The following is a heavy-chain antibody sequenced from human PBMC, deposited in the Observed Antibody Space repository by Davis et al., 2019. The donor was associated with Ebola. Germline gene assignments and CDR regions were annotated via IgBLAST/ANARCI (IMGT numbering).Heavy chain of an antibody. J-gene: IGHJ6*04. CDR2: ISWNSGSI. Sequence: PGGSLRLSCAASGFTFDDYAMHWVRQAPGKGLEWVSGISWNSGSIGYADSVKGRFTISRDNAKNSLYLQMNSLRAEDTALYYCAKENVGSRRGCMDVWGKGTTVTVSS. V-gene: IGHV3-9*01. CDR1: GFTFDDYA. CDR3: AKENVGSRRGCMDV. D-gene: IGHD1-14*01.